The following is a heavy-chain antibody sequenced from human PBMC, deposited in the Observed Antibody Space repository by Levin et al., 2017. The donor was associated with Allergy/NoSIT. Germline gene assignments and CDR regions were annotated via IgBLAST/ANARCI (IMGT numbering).Heavy chain of an antibody. CDR2: INANSGDT. Sequence: VASVKVSCKTSGYTFTGYFIHWVRQAPGQGLEWMGWINANSGDTNYAHKFQGRVTMTRDTSISTAYMELSSLRSDDTTVYYCALPRNDYTNGWGVFDYWGQGTLVTVSS. CDR1: GYTFTGYF. J-gene: IGHJ4*02. V-gene: IGHV1-2*02. D-gene: IGHD6-19*01. CDR3: ALPRNDYTNGWGVFDY.